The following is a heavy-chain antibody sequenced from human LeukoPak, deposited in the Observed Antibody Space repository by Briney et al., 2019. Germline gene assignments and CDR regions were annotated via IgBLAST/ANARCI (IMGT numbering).Heavy chain of an antibody. CDR3: ATGLLLEY. J-gene: IGHJ4*02. Sequence: GGSLRLSCAVSGFTFSDYTMNWVRQAPGKGLEWASNIRSSSSAIYYADSVKGRFTISRDNAKNSLYLQMNSLRDEDTAVYCCATGLLLEYWGQGTLVTVSS. CDR1: GFTFSDYT. V-gene: IGHV3-48*02. CDR2: IRSSSSAI. D-gene: IGHD2-15*01.